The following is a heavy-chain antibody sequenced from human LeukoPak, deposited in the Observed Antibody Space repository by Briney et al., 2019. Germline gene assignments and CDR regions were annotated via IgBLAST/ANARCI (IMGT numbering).Heavy chain of an antibody. Sequence: QPGGSLRLSCAASGFTVSSNYMSWVRQAPGKGLEWVSVFYSGDNTYYADSVKGRFTISRENSKDTLYLHMNSLRAEDRAVYYCAKSAVVGATAGPKYFDYWGQGTLVAVSS. J-gene: IGHJ4*02. D-gene: IGHD1-26*01. CDR2: FYSGDNT. CDR1: GFTVSSNY. V-gene: IGHV3-53*01. CDR3: AKSAVVGATAGPKYFDY.